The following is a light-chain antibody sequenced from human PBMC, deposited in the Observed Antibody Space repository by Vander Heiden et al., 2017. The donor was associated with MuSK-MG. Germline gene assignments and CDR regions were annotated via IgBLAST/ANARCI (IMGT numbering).Light chain of an antibody. CDR3: QQRSTWLWT. V-gene: IGKV3-11*01. Sequence: EVVLTQSPATLSFSPWNRATLSCMASQSVGSYLAWYQQKPGQAPRLLIYDASNRATGIPARCSGSGSGTDFTLTISSLEPEDVAVYYCQQRSTWLWTFGQGTKVEI. CDR1: QSVGSY. J-gene: IGKJ1*01. CDR2: DAS.